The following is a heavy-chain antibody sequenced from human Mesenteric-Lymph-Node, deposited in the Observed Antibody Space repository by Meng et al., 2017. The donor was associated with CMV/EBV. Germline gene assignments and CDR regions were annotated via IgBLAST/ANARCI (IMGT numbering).Heavy chain of an antibody. J-gene: IGHJ6*02. V-gene: IGHV4-59*01. D-gene: IGHD2-2*02. CDR2: IYYSGST. CDR3: ARDKICSSTSCYRPEDYGMDV. CDR1: GGSISSYY. Sequence: SETLSLTCTVSGGSISSYYWSWIRQPPAKGLEWIGYIYYSGSTNYNPSLKSRVTISVDTSKNQFSLKLSSVTAADTAVYYCARDKICSSTSCYRPEDYGMDVWGQGTTVTVSS.